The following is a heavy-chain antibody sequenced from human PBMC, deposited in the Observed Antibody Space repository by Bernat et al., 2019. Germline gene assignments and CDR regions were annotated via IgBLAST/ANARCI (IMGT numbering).Heavy chain of an antibody. V-gene: IGHV4-30-2*01. CDR3: ARRSGSTGWGDAFDI. D-gene: IGHD2-8*02. CDR2: MYSSGST. J-gene: IGHJ3*02. Sequence: QLQLQESGSGLVKPSQTLSLTCAVSGGSVNSGGYSWSWIRQPPGKGLEWIAYMYSSGSTYYNPSLKSRVAISVDESKNQFSLKLNFVTAADTAMYYCARRSGSTGWGDAFDIWGQGTMVTVSS. CDR1: GGSVNSGGYS.